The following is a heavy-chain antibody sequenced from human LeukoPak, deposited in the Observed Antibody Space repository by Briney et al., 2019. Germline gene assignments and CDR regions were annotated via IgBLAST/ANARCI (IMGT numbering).Heavy chain of an antibody. CDR2: IKQDGSKK. CDR3: TRVGYIDEGIDY. V-gene: IGHV3-7*04. CDR1: GFPFSSYW. J-gene: IGHJ4*02. Sequence: GKSLRLSCVASGFPFSSYWMTWVRQAPGKGLEWVANIKQDGSKKSYVDSVKGRFTISRDNAKNSLYLQMNSLRAEDTAIYYCTRVGYIDEGIDYWGQGTLVTVSS. D-gene: IGHD5-24*01.